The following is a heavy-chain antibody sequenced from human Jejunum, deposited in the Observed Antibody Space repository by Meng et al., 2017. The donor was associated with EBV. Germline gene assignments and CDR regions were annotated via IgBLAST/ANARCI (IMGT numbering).Heavy chain of an antibody. CDR3: ARIASASRRDDY. Sequence: QVHLQQSGPGPVKPSQTLSLPGAISGDSVSSNSAAWNWIRQSPSRGLEWLGRTYYRSKWSSDYAVSVKSRITINPDTSKNQFSLQLNSVTPEDTAVYFCARIASASRRDDYWGQGTLVTVSS. CDR1: GDSVSSNSAA. V-gene: IGHV6-1*01. J-gene: IGHJ4*02. D-gene: IGHD6-13*01. CDR2: TYYRSKWSS.